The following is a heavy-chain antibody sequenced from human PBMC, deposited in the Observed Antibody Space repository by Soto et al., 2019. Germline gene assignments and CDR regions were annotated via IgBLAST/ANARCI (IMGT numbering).Heavy chain of an antibody. J-gene: IGHJ3*02. V-gene: IGHV3-7*05. CDR3: ARDVSPGSSSLYLDAFDI. D-gene: IGHD6-13*01. Sequence: EVQLEESEGDLVQPGGSLRLSCAASGFTLSAYWMTWVRQAPGKGQEWVANINRDGSKKSYLDSVRGRFTISRDNVGNSLYLQMDSLRADDTALYYCARDVSPGSSSLYLDAFDIWGQGTMVTVSS. CDR2: INRDGSKK. CDR1: GFTLSAYW.